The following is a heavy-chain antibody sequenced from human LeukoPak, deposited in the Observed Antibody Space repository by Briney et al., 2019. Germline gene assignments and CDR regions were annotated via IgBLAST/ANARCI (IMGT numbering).Heavy chain of an antibody. Sequence: GESLKISCKGSGYSFTSYWIGWVRQMPGKGLEWMGIIYPGDSDTRYSPSFQGQVTISADKSISTAYLQWSSLKASDTAMYYCARLSGYCSSTSCYGGDFDYWGQGTLVTVSS. J-gene: IGHJ4*02. D-gene: IGHD2-2*03. V-gene: IGHV5-51*01. CDR1: GYSFTSYW. CDR3: ARLSGYCSSTSCYGGDFDY. CDR2: IYPGDSDT.